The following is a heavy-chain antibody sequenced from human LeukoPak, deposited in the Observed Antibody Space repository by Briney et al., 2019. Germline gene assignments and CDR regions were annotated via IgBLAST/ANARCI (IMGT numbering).Heavy chain of an antibody. Sequence: PGGSLRLSCAASGFTFTRHWMSSVCQAPGKGLEWVANIKEDGSEKYYVDSVKGRFTISRDNAKNSLFLQIHNLRAHDAAVYYCARGWTQLWPFDYWGQGTLVTVSS. V-gene: IGHV3-7*01. J-gene: IGHJ4*02. D-gene: IGHD5-18*01. CDR3: ARGWTQLWPFDY. CDR2: IKEDGSEK. CDR1: GFTFTRHW.